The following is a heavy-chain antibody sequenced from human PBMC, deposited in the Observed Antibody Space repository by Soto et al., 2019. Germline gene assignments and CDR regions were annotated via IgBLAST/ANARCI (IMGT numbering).Heavy chain of an antibody. CDR2: IIPIFGTA. D-gene: IGHD6-6*01. CDR1: GYTFTDYY. Sequence: SVRVSCKASGYTFTDYYIHWVRQAPGQGLEWMGGIIPIFGTANYAQKFQGRVTITADESTSTAYMELSSLRSEDTAVYYCARRGGPYSSSSGGYYYYGMDVWG. CDR3: ARRGGPYSSSSGGYYYYGMDV. V-gene: IGHV1-69*13. J-gene: IGHJ6*02.